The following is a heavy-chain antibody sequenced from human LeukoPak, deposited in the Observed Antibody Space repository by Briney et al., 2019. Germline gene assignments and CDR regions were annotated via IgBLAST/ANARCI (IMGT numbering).Heavy chain of an antibody. CDR1: GRSVISYR. Sequence: SETLSLTCSVSGRSVISYRWSGIRQPPGKGLEWIGSMFYPGSIIYNPSLKNRVSISGDTSKNQFSLELTSAATADTAVYYCARDSLFHYGLDVWGQGTTVTVSS. J-gene: IGHJ6*02. CDR2: MFYPGSI. V-gene: IGHV4-59*02. CDR3: ARDSLFHYGLDV.